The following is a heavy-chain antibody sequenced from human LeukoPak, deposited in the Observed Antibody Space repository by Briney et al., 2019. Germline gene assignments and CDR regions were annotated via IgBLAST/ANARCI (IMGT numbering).Heavy chain of an antibody. CDR1: GGTFSSYA. D-gene: IGHD3-22*01. CDR3: ASSGYQKYYFDY. V-gene: IGHV1-69*05. J-gene: IGHJ4*02. CDR2: IIPIFGTA. Sequence: ASVKVSFKASGGTFSSYAISWVRQAPGQGLEWMGGIIPIFGTANYAQKFQGRVTITTDESTSTAYMELSSLRSEDTAVYYCASSGYQKYYFDYWGQGTLVTVST.